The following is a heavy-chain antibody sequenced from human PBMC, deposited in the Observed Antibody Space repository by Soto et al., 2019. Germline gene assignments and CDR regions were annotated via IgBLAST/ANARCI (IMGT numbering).Heavy chain of an antibody. Sequence: SETLSLTCAVYGGSISSSNWWSWVRQPPGKGLEWIGEIYHSGSTNYNPSLKSRVTISVDKSKNQFSLKLSSVTAADTAVYYCCSGSPYYYYGMDVWGQGTTVTVSS. CDR2: IYHSGST. V-gene: IGHV4-4*02. CDR3: CSGSPYYYYGMDV. D-gene: IGHD3-10*02. CDR1: GGSISSSNW. J-gene: IGHJ6*02.